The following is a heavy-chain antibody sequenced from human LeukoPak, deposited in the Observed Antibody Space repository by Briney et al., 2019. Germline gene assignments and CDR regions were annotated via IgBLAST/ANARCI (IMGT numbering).Heavy chain of an antibody. D-gene: IGHD5-18*01. CDR1: GFTFSSYE. Sequence: GGSLRLSCAASGFTFSSYEMNWVRQAPGKGLEWVSYISSSGSTIYYADPVKGRFTISRDNAKNSLYLQMNSLRAEDTAVYYCAREFGYSYDLDYWGQGTLVTVSS. CDR3: AREFGYSYDLDY. V-gene: IGHV3-48*03. CDR2: ISSSGSTI. J-gene: IGHJ4*02.